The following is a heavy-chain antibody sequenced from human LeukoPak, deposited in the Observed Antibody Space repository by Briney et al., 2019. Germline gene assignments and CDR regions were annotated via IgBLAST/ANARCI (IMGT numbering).Heavy chain of an antibody. D-gene: IGHD1-26*01. CDR3: ARAGNFYEY. CDR2: ISSSSSTI. J-gene: IGHJ4*02. V-gene: IGHV3-48*01. CDR1: GFTFSSYS. Sequence: GGSLRLSCAASGFTFSSYSMNWVRQAPGKGLEWVSYISSSSSTIYYADSVKGRFTISRDNAKNSLYLQMDSLGVEDTAAYYCARAGNFYEYWGQGTLVTVSS.